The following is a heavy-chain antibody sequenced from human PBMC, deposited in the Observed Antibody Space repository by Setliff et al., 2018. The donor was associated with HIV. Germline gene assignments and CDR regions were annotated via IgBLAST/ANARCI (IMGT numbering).Heavy chain of an antibody. V-gene: IGHV4-34*01. CDR3: ARQGAGYYYDSSEYYTGNGFDM. Sequence: SETLSLTCAVYGGSFSGYYWNWIRQPPGNGLEWIGEINHSGSTKYNPSLKSRVTISGDTSQNQFSLKLSSVTAADTAIYYCARQGAGYYYDSSEYYTGNGFDMWGQGTMVTVSS. CDR2: INHSGST. CDR1: GGSFSGYY. D-gene: IGHD3-22*01. J-gene: IGHJ3*02.